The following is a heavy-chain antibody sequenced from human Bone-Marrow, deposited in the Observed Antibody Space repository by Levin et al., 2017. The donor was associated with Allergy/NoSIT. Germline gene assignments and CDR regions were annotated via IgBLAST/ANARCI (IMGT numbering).Heavy chain of an antibody. CDR1: GASITSFY. D-gene: IGHD4-17*01. V-gene: IGHV4-59*08. Sequence: SETLSLTCTVSGASITSFYWSWIRQPPGKGLEWIGYIYYNGLTNYNPSLQSRITTSLDTSKNQLSLRLTSATAADTAVYYCASAHTREYGDYSAFNIWGQGTMVTVSS. CDR2: IYYNGLT. J-gene: IGHJ3*02. CDR3: ASAHTREYGDYSAFNI.